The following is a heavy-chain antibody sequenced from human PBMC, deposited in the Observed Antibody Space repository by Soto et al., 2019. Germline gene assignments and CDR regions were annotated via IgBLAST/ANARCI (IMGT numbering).Heavy chain of an antibody. CDR1: GFTFSSYW. V-gene: IGHV3-7*01. CDR3: ARERDYDILTGPAFDY. CDR2: IKQDGSEK. D-gene: IGHD3-9*01. J-gene: IGHJ4*02. Sequence: PGGSLRLSCAASGFTFSSYWMSWVRKARGKGQGWVANIKQDGSEKYYVDSVKGRFTISTDTSKNPLYLQMNSLRAEDTAVYYCARERDYDILTGPAFDYWGQGTLVTVSS.